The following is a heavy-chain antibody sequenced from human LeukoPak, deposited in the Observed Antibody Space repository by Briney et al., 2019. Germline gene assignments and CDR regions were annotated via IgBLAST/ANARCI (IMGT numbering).Heavy chain of an antibody. CDR2: ISGSGGST. J-gene: IGHJ4*02. V-gene: IGHV3-23*01. Sequence: TGGSPRLSCVASGFTVRGNYMSWVRQAPGKGLEWVSAISGSGGSTYYADSVKGRFTISRDNSKNTLYLQMNSLRAEDTAVYYCAKVDVTMVRGVIMGYYFGYWGQGTLVTVSS. CDR3: AKVDVTMVRGVIMGYYFGY. D-gene: IGHD3-10*01. CDR1: GFTVRGNY.